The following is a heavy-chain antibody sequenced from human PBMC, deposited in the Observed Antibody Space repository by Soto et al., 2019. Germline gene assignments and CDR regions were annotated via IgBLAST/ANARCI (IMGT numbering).Heavy chain of an antibody. J-gene: IGHJ6*03. D-gene: IGHD3-9*01. CDR1: GYTFTSYD. CDR2: MNPNSGNT. CDR3: ARLPLYYDILTGYYVPNYYYYYMDV. V-gene: IGHV1-8*01. Sequence: ASVKVSCKASGYTFTSYDINWVRQATGQGLEWMGWMNPNSGNTGYAQKFQGRVTMTRNTSISTAYMELSSLRSEDTAVYYCARLPLYYDILTGYYVPNYYYYYMDVWGKGTTVTSP.